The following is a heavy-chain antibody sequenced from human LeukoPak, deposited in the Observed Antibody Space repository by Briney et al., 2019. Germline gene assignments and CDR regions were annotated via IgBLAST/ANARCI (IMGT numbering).Heavy chain of an antibody. Sequence: PGGSLRLSCAASGFTFSSYSMNWVRQAPEKGLEWVSSISSSSSYIYYADSVKGRFTISRDNAKNSLYLQMNSLRAEDTAVYYCARDKWSDIVASQRVPFDYWGQGTLVTVSS. J-gene: IGHJ4*02. CDR3: ARDKWSDIVASQRVPFDY. D-gene: IGHD5-12*01. V-gene: IGHV3-21*01. CDR2: ISSSSSYI. CDR1: GFTFSSYS.